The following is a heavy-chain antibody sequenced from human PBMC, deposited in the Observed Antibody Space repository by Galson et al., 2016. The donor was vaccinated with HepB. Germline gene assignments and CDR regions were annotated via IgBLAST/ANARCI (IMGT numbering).Heavy chain of an antibody. Sequence: SVKVSCKASGYTFTSYDINWVRQATGQGLEWMGWMNPNSGNTGNAQKFQGRVTMTRNTSISTADLELKRLRSDDTGFYYCTTAPFGAGSPRGDVWGQGITVTVSS. CDR1: GYTFTSYD. CDR2: MNPNSGNT. V-gene: IGHV1-8*01. D-gene: IGHD3-10*01. J-gene: IGHJ6*02. CDR3: TTAPFGAGSPRGDV.